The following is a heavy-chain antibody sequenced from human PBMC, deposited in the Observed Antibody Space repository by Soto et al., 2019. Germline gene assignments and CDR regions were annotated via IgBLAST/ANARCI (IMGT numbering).Heavy chain of an antibody. J-gene: IGHJ4*02. CDR2: ISGSGGST. V-gene: IGHV3-23*01. CDR3: AKGGYDILTGYLSPRYYFDY. CDR1: GFTFSSCV. Sequence: PGGSLRLSCAASGFTFSSCVMSWVRQAPGKGLEWVSAISGSGGSTYYADSVKGRFTISRDNSRNTLYLQMNSLRAEDTAVYYCAKGGYDILTGYLSPRYYFDYWGQGTLVTVSS. D-gene: IGHD3-9*01.